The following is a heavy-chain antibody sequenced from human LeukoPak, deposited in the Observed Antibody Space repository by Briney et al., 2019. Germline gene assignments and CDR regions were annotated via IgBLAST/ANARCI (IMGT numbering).Heavy chain of an antibody. CDR1: GGSISSGSYY. V-gene: IGHV4-61*02. CDR2: IYTSGST. CDR3: AREKLLLEVFL. J-gene: IGHJ3*01. Sequence: PSETLSLTCTVSGGSISSGSYYWSWIRQPAGKGLEWIGRIYTSGSTNYNPSLKSRVTISVDTSKNQFSLKLSSVTAADTAVYYCAREKLLLEVFLWGQGTMVTVSS. D-gene: IGHD1-1*01.